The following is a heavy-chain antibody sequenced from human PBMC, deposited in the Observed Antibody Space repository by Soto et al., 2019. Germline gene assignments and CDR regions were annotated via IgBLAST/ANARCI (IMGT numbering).Heavy chain of an antibody. Sequence: GGSLRLSCAASGFTFSSYGMHWVRQAPGKGLEWVAVISYDGSNKYYADSVKGRFTISRDNSKNTLYLQMNSLRAEDTAVYYCANSDYDFWSAVEPRDYWGQGTLVTVSS. CDR3: ANSDYDFWSAVEPRDY. CDR1: GFTFSSYG. V-gene: IGHV3-30*18. CDR2: ISYDGSNK. D-gene: IGHD3-3*01. J-gene: IGHJ4*02.